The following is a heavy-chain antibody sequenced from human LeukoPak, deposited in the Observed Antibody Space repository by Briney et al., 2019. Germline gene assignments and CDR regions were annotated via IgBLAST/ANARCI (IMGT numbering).Heavy chain of an antibody. J-gene: IGHJ6*02. D-gene: IGHD2-8*01. CDR3: ARKGSLNFYGMDV. Sequence: GGSVRLSCAASGFTFSCYGMHWVRQAPGEGLEWVAVIWYDGSNKYYADSVKGRFTISRDNSKNTLYLQMNSLRAEDTAVYYCARKGSLNFYGMDVWGQGTTATVSS. V-gene: IGHV3-33*01. CDR2: IWYDGSNK. CDR1: GFTFSCYG.